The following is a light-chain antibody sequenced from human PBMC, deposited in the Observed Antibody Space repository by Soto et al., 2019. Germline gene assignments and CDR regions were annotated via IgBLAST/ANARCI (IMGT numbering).Light chain of an antibody. CDR2: GNN. CDR1: SSNIGAGYD. J-gene: IGLJ2*01. Sequence: QSVLTQPPSAFGAPGQRVTISCTGSSSNIGAGYDVHWYQQLPGTAPKILIYGNNNRPSGVPDRFSASQSGTSASLAITGLRAEDEADYYCQSYDRSLSGYVIFGGGTKLTVL. CDR3: QSYDRSLSGYVI. V-gene: IGLV1-40*01.